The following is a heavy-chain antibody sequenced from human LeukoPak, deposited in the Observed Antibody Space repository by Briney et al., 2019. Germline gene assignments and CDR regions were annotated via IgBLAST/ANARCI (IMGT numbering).Heavy chain of an antibody. CDR2: IIPIFGTA. V-gene: IGHV1-69*13. Sequence: SVKVSCKASGGTFSSYAISWVRQAPGQGLEWMGGIIPIFGTANYAQKFQGRVTITADESTSTAYMELSSLRSEDTAVYYCARGNQPGGDYSAFDIWSQGTMVTVSS. J-gene: IGHJ3*02. CDR3: ARGNQPGGDYSAFDI. CDR1: GGTFSSYA. D-gene: IGHD4-17*01.